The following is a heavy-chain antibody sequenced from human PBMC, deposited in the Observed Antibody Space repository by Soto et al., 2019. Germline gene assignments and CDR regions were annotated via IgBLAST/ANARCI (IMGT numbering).Heavy chain of an antibody. J-gene: IGHJ5*02. D-gene: IGHD3-3*01. CDR1: GGSINNYY. V-gene: IGHV4-59*01. CDR2: ISYTGST. CDR3: ARSRQASADGRGYYGFGP. Sequence: SETLSLTCAVSGGSINNYYWSWIRQPLGKGLEWLGYISYTGSTNYNPSLKLRVTISVDTSRNQFSVTMTSVTAADTAVYYCARSRQASADGRGYYGFGPWVQRSLVTVSS.